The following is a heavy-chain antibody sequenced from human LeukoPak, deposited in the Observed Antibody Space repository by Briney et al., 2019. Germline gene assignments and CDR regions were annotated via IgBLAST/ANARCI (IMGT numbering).Heavy chain of an antibody. CDR3: ARLTRSGWYWLDP. V-gene: IGHV4-34*01. J-gene: IGHJ5*02. D-gene: IGHD6-19*01. CDR2: INHSGST. CDR1: GGSFSGYY. Sequence: SETLSLTCAVYGGSFSGYYWSWIRQPPGKGLEWIGEINHSGSTSYNPSLKSRVTISVDTSKNQFSLKLSSVTAADTAVYYCARLTRSGWYWLDPWGQGTLVTVSS.